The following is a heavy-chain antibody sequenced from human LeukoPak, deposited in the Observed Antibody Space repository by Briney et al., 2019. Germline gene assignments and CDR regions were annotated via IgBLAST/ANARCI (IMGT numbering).Heavy chain of an antibody. J-gene: IGHJ3*02. CDR1: GFPFNSYW. D-gene: IGHD1-26*01. CDR2: IKEDGSEK. V-gene: IGHV3-7*01. Sequence: PGGSLRLSCAASGFPFNSYWMSWVRQAPGRGLEWAANIKEDGSEKFYVDSVKGRFTISRDNAKNSLFLQMTSLRAEDTALYYCAPEVWELQGASDIWGQGTMVTVSS. CDR3: APEVWELQGASDI.